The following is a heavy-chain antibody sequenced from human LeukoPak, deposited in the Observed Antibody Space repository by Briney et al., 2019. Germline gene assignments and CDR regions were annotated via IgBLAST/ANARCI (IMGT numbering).Heavy chain of an antibody. D-gene: IGHD2-2*01. J-gene: IGHJ4*02. Sequence: GASLRLSCAASGFTVRNNYMNWVRQAPGKGLEWVSHISGSGGAIYYADSVKGRFTISRDNAKNSLYLQMSSLRVEDTAVYYCARRYCSSTSCTLDYWGQGTLVTVPS. V-gene: IGHV3-11*04. CDR2: ISGSGGAI. CDR1: GFTVRNNY. CDR3: ARRYCSSTSCTLDY.